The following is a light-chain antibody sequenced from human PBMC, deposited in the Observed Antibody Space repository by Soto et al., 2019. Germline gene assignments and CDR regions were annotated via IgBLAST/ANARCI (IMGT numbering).Light chain of an antibody. CDR3: QQYGRLSWT. Sequence: EIVLTQSPGTLSLSPGSRATLSCRASHNVDTTYLSCYKFNPCKAPRIIIFGASGRATGIPDRFSGSGSGTDFTLTISRLVPEDFAVYYCQQYGRLSWTFGQGTRVEIK. V-gene: IGKV3-20*01. CDR2: GAS. J-gene: IGKJ1*01. CDR1: HNVDTTY.